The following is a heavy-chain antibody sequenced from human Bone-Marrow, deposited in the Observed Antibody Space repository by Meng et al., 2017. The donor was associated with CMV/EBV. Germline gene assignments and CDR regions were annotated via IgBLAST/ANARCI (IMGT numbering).Heavy chain of an antibody. CDR1: GFTFRDYA. J-gene: IGHJ4*02. D-gene: IGHD3/OR15-3a*01. CDR2: IRSKVYGGTT. CDR3: GMDFWTGHPDF. V-gene: IGHV3-49*04. Sequence: GGSLRLSCAGSGFTFRDYAMSWVRQAPGKGLEWVGFIRSKVYGGTTEYAASVKGRFTISRDDSKSTAYLEMNSLKTEDTAVYYCGMDFWTGHPDFWGQGPLVTVSS.